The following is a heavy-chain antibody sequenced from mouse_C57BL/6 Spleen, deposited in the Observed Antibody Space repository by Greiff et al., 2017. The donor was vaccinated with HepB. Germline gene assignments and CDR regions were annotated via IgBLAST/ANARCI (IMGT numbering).Heavy chain of an antibody. CDR2: IYPRSGNT. D-gene: IGHD2-4*01. CDR1: GYTFTSYG. J-gene: IGHJ4*01. CDR3: ARLDDYDHAMDY. V-gene: IGHV1-81*01. Sequence: VQLVESGAELARPGASVKLSCKASGYTFTSYGISWVKQRTGQGLEWIGEIYPRSGNTYYNEKFKGKATLTADKSSSTAYMELRSLTSEDSAVYFCARLDDYDHAMDYWGQGTSVTVSS.